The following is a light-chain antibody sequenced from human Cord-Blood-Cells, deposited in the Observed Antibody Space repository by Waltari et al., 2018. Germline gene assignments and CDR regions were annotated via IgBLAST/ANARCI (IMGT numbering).Light chain of an antibody. CDR1: SSDVGCYNL. CDR3: CSYAGSSTVV. CDR2: EGS. J-gene: IGLJ2*01. Sequence: QSALTQPASVSGSPGQSITISCTGTSSDVGCYNLVSWYQQHPDKDHKLMIHEGSKRPSGVSNRFSGSKSGNTASLTIPGLQAEDEADYYCCSYAGSSTVVFGGGTKLTVL. V-gene: IGLV2-23*01.